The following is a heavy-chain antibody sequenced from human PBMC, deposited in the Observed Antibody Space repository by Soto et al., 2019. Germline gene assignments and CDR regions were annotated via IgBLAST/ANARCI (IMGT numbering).Heavy chain of an antibody. V-gene: IGHV4-4*07. J-gene: IGHJ4*02. CDR2: IYTSGST. D-gene: IGHD5-18*01. CDR3: ARGGIQLSYAFDY. CDR1: GTSVSNYY. Sequence: LSLTCSVSGTSVSNYYWSWIRQPAGKGLEHIGRIYTSGSTSYNPSLKSRVTMSMDTSQTQIYLNLTSVTAADTAVYYCARGGIQLSYAFDYWGQGIQVTVSS.